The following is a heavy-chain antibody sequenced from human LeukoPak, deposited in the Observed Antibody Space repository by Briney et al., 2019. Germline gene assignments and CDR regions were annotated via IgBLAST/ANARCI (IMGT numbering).Heavy chain of an antibody. J-gene: IGHJ4*02. CDR1: NDSISSGDYY. D-gene: IGHD2-15*01. Sequence: PSETLSLTCTVSNDSISSGDYYWNWIRQPPGKGLEWLGYIFHRGGTSYNPSLKSRILFSVDTSQNQFSLKLNSVTAADTAVYYCVREILYCSGGSCYRGPFDNWGQGTLVTVSA. CDR3: VREILYCSGGSCYRGPFDN. V-gene: IGHV4-30-4*01. CDR2: IFHRGGT.